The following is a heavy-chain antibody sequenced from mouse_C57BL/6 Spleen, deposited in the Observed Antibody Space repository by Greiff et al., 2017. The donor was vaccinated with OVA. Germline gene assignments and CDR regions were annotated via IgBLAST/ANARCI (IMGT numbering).Heavy chain of an antibody. J-gene: IGHJ4*01. CDR2: ISNGGGST. CDR1: GFTFSDYY. D-gene: IGHD3-3*01. CDR3: AIGGAMDD. V-gene: IGHV5-12*01. Sequence: DVQLVESGGGLVQPGGSLKLSCAASGFTFSDYYMYWVRQTPEKRLEWVAYISNGGGSTYYPDTVKGRFTISRDTAKNTLYLQMGRLKSEDTAMYYCAIGGAMDDWGQGTSVTVSS.